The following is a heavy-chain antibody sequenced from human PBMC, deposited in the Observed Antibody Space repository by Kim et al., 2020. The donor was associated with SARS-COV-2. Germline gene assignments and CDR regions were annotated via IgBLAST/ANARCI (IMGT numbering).Heavy chain of an antibody. CDR3: AGRFQFLEWLLFDGFDI. V-gene: IGHV3-66*01. Sequence: GGSLRLSCAASGVTIDNKYMTWVRQAPGKGLEWVSVIYSGGNTYSADSVKGRFTISRDNSKNTVYLQMSSLRVEDTAVYYCAGRFQFLEWLLFDGFDIWGHGTRVTVSS. CDR2: IYSGGNT. D-gene: IGHD3-3*01. J-gene: IGHJ3*02. CDR1: GVTIDNKY.